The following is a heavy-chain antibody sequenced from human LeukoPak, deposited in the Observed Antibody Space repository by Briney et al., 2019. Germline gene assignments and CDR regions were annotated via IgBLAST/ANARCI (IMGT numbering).Heavy chain of an antibody. V-gene: IGHV4-4*07. CDR3: ARARIAVAGTVGYYFDY. D-gene: IGHD6-19*01. J-gene: IGHJ4*02. Sequence: SETLSLTCTVSGGSISSYYWSWIRQPAGQGLEWIGRVYSSGSTNYNPSLKSRVTMSVDTSKNQFSLKLSSVTAADTAVYYCARARIAVAGTVGYYFDYWGQGTLVTVSS. CDR1: GGSISSYY. CDR2: VYSSGST.